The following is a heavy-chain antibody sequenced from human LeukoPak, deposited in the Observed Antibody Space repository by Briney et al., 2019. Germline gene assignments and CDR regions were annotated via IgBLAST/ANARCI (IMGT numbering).Heavy chain of an antibody. Sequence: SVKVSCKASGGTFTSYGISWVRQAPGQGLEWMGGIIPMFGTTKYAQKFQGGVTITADQSTRTAYMEMSSLRSEDTALYYCSTVGSSASDPYDYWGQGTLVTVSS. CDR1: GGTFTSYG. D-gene: IGHD2-2*01. J-gene: IGHJ4*02. CDR3: STVGSSASDPYDY. V-gene: IGHV1-69*13. CDR2: IIPMFGTT.